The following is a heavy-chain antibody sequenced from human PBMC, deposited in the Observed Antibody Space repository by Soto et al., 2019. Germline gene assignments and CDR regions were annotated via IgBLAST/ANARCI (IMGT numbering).Heavy chain of an antibody. CDR2: ISYDGSNK. CDR3: ARDQMVRGVITVYYYYYGMDV. D-gene: IGHD3-10*01. Sequence: GGFLRLSCAASGFTFSSYGRHWVRQAPGKGLEWVAVISYDGSNKYYADSVKGRFTISRDNSKNTLYLQMNSLRAEDTAVYYCARDQMVRGVITVYYYYYGMDVWGQGTTVTVSS. V-gene: IGHV3-30-3*01. J-gene: IGHJ6*02. CDR1: GFTFSSYG.